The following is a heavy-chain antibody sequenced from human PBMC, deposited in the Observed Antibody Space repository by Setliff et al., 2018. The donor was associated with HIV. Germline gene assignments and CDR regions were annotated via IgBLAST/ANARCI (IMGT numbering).Heavy chain of an antibody. Sequence: ASETLSLTCTVSGGSISSGGYYWSWIRQHPGKGLEWIGYIYYSGSTYYNPSLKSRVTISVGKSKNQFSLKLSSVTAADTAVYYCARDRGSSGWWGDSNKNYMDVWGKGTTVTV. V-gene: IGHV4-31*03. CDR2: IYYSGST. J-gene: IGHJ6*03. D-gene: IGHD6-19*01. CDR1: GGSISSGGYY. CDR3: ARDRGSSGWWGDSNKNYMDV.